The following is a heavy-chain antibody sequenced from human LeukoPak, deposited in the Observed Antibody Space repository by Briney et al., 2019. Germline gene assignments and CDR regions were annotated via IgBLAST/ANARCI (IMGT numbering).Heavy chain of an antibody. CDR2: IYYSGST. CDR1: GGSISSGGYY. J-gene: IGHJ3*02. CDR3: ARVWRGVVGTSAMLTAFDI. D-gene: IGHD2-2*01. Sequence: SQTLSLTCAVSGGSISSGGYYWSWIRQHPGKGLEWIGYIYYSGSTYYNPSLKSRVTISVDTSKNQFSLKLSSVTAADTAVYYCARVWRGVVGTSAMLTAFDIWGQGTMVNVSS. V-gene: IGHV4-31*11.